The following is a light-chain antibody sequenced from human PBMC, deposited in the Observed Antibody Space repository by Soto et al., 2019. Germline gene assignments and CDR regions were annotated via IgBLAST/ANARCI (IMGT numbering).Light chain of an antibody. CDR2: DVS. CDR1: QNIANW. CDR3: QQYNDGPWT. J-gene: IGKJ1*01. V-gene: IGKV1-5*01. Sequence: DIQMTQSPSTLSASVGDRVTITCRASQNIANWLAWYQQKPGKTPDLLIYDVSSLESGVPLRFSGSGSGTEFTLTISSLQTDDSATYYCQQYNDGPWTFGQGTKVEIK.